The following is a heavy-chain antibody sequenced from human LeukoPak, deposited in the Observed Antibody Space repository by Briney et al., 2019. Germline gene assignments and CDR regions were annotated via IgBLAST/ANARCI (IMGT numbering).Heavy chain of an antibody. J-gene: IGHJ5*02. Sequence: ASVKVSCKASGYTFTGYYMHWVRQAPGQGLEWMGWINPNSGGTNYAQKFQGRVTMTRDTSISTAYMELSRLRSDGTAVYYCAREPRHIVVVPAAISGDLDPWGQGTLVTVSS. CDR3: AREPRHIVVVPAAISGDLDP. CDR1: GYTFTGYY. CDR2: INPNSGGT. D-gene: IGHD2-2*01. V-gene: IGHV1-2*02.